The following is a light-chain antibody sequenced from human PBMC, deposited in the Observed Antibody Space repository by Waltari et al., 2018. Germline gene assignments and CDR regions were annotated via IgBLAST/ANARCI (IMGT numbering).Light chain of an antibody. CDR3: NSYTSSNTRV. CDR2: DVS. CDR1: SSDVGGYDF. J-gene: IGLJ1*01. V-gene: IGLV2-14*03. Sequence: QSALTQPASVFGSPGQSITISCTGSSSDVGGYDFVSWYQQHPGKVPKLIIYDVSHRPSGVSTRFSGSKSGNTASLTISGLQSEDEADYYCNSYTSSNTRVFGTGTRVTVL.